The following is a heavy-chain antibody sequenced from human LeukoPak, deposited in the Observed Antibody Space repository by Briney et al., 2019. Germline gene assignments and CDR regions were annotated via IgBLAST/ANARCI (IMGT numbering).Heavy chain of an antibody. D-gene: IGHD1-26*01. CDR3: ARVGSGSTNFDY. J-gene: IGHJ4*02. Sequence: ASVKVSCKASGYTFTSYDINWVRQATGQGLEWMGWMNPNSGNTGYAQKFQGRVTTTRNTSISTAYMELSSLRSEDTAVYYCARVGSGSTNFDYWGQGTLVTVSS. CDR2: MNPNSGNT. V-gene: IGHV1-8*01. CDR1: GYTFTSYD.